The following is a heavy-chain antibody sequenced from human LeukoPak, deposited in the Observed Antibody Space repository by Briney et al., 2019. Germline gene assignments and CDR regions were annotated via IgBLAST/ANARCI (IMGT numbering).Heavy chain of an antibody. J-gene: IGHJ4*02. V-gene: IGHV3-66*01. CDR2: IYSGGST. CDR3: ARGRRDSSGYYYAVYFGY. D-gene: IGHD3-22*01. Sequence: GGSLRLSCAASGFTVSSNYMSWVRQAPGKGLEWVSVIYSGGSTYYADSVKGRFTISRDNSKNTLYLQMNSLRAEDTAVYYCARGRRDSSGYYYAVYFGYWGQGTLVTVSS. CDR1: GFTVSSNY.